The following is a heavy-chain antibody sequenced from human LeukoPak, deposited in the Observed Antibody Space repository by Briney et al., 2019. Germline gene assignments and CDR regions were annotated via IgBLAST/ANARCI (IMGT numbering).Heavy chain of an antibody. CDR2: FDPEDGET. D-gene: IGHD1-26*01. V-gene: IGHV1-24*01. CDR3: ASGSYLWGGMDV. Sequence: ASVKVSCKVPGYTLTELSMHWVRQAPGKGLEWMGGFDPEDGETIYAQKFQGRVTMTEDTSTDTAYMEPSSLRSEDTAVYYCASGSYLWGGMDVWGQGTTVTVSS. J-gene: IGHJ6*02. CDR1: GYTLTELS.